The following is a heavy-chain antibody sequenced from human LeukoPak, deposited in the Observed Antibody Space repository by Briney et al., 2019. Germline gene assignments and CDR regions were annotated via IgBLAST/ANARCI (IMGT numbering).Heavy chain of an antibody. Sequence: GGSLRLSCASSGFTFSNYWMSWVRQAPGKGLEWVANIKQDGSEKYYVDSVKGRFTISRDNAKNSLYLQMNSLRAEDTAVYYCAIAVAGYFDYWGQGTLVTVSS. CDR3: AIAVAGYFDY. CDR2: IKQDGSEK. D-gene: IGHD6-19*01. J-gene: IGHJ4*02. V-gene: IGHV3-7*03. CDR1: GFTFSNYW.